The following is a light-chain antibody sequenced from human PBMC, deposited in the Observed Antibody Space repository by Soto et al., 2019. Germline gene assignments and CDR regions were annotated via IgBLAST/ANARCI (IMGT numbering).Light chain of an antibody. Sequence: QAVVTQEPSLTVSPGGTVTLTCASSTGAVTSGYYPNWFQQKPGQAPRVLIYSTSNKHSWTPARFSGSLLGGKAALTLSGVQPEDEAEYYCLLYYGGAQNVFGTGTKVTVL. J-gene: IGLJ1*01. CDR3: LLYYGGAQNV. V-gene: IGLV7-43*01. CDR1: TGAVTSGYY. CDR2: STS.